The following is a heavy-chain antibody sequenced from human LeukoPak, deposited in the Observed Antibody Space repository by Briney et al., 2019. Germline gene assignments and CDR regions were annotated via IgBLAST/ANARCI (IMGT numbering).Heavy chain of an antibody. CDR2: IYYSGST. CDR3: ARYRDYGVSAFDI. J-gene: IGHJ3*02. D-gene: IGHD4-17*01. Sequence: PSETLSLTCTVSGGSISSSSYYWGWIRQPPGKGLEWIGSIYYSGSTYYNPSLKSRVTISVDTSKNQFSLKLSSVTAADTAVYYCARYRDYGVSAFDIWGQGTMVTVSS. CDR1: GGSISSSSYY. V-gene: IGHV4-39*01.